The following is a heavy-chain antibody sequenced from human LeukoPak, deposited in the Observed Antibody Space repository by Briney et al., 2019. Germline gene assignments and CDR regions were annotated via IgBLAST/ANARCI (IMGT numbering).Heavy chain of an antibody. V-gene: IGHV1-69*01. CDR3: ARDQEGSSGWPEGLDAFDI. Sequence: SVKVSCKASGGTFSSYAISWVRQAPGQGLEWMGGIIPIFGTANYAQKFQGRVTITADESTSTAYMELSSLRSDDTAVYYCARDQEGSSGWPEGLDAFDIWGQGTMVTVSS. CDR2: IIPIFGTA. CDR1: GGTFSSYA. D-gene: IGHD6-19*01. J-gene: IGHJ3*02.